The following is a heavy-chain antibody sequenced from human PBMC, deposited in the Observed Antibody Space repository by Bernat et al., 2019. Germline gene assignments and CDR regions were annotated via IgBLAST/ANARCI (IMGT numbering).Heavy chain of an antibody. CDR3: ARADYGDYGGHFDY. D-gene: IGHD4-17*01. J-gene: IGHJ4*02. CDR1: GGSFSGYY. Sequence: QVQLQQWGAGLLKPSETLSLTFAVYGGSFSGYYWIWIRQPPGKGLEWIGEINHSGSTNYNPSLKSRVTISVDTSKNQFSLKLSSVTAADTAVYYCARADYGDYGGHFDYWGQGTLVTVSS. V-gene: IGHV4-34*01. CDR2: INHSGST.